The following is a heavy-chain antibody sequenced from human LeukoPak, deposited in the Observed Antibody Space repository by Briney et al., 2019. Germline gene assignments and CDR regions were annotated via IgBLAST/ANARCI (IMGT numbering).Heavy chain of an antibody. V-gene: IGHV3-30-3*01. Sequence: GGSLRLSSAPSQFTFSSYSMHWVRQAPGKGLEWVAFISFDGNNKYYADSVKDRFTISRDSSKNTLYLQMSSLRPEDTAVYYCATIFRDGSNLPDHWGQGTLVTVSS. D-gene: IGHD5-24*01. CDR2: ISFDGNNK. CDR3: ATIFRDGSNLPDH. CDR1: QFTFSSYS. J-gene: IGHJ5*02.